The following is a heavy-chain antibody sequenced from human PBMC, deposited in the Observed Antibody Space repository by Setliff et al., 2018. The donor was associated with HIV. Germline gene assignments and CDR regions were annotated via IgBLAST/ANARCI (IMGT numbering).Heavy chain of an antibody. CDR1: GDNMGTDW. D-gene: IGHD3-22*01. CDR3: AKGKFWDYCDSCGFHDQ. Sequence: GGSLKISCQALGDNMGTDWIGRVRQGPGEGLEWVAIIYPSDSKIKYNPSFAKGRFTISRDTSKSTLSLQMETLRAEDTAVYYCAKGKFWDYCDSCGFHDQWGQGTLVTVSS. J-gene: IGHJ4*02. CDR2: IYPSDSKI. V-gene: IGHV5-51*01.